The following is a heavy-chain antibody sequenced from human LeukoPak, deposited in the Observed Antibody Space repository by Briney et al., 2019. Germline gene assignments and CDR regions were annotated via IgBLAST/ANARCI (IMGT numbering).Heavy chain of an antibody. J-gene: IGHJ4*02. CDR1: GGTFSSYA. CDR3: ARSSITIFGVAIALFAY. CDR2: IIPIFGTA. Sequence: SVKLSCKASGGTFSSYAISWVPQAAGHGLEWRGGIIPIFGTADYAHKLQRRVTVTADEYTTTAYIELSSLRSEDTAVYYCARSSITIFGVAIALFAYWGQGTLVTVSS. D-gene: IGHD3-3*01. V-gene: IGHV1-69*13.